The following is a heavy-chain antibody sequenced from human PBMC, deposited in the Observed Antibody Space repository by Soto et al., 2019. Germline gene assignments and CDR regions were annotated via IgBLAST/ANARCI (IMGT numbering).Heavy chain of an antibody. CDR3: ARAGQQRKPGIEYFQH. D-gene: IGHD6-13*01. J-gene: IGHJ1*01. Sequence: LLMQSQTLSLTCAISGDSVSSNSAAWNWIRQSPSRGLEWLGRTYYRSKWYNDYAVSVKSRITINPDTSKNQFSLQLNSVTPEDTAVYYCARAGQQRKPGIEYFQHWGQGTLVTVSS. CDR1: GDSVSSNSAA. V-gene: IGHV6-1*01. CDR2: TYYRSKWYN.